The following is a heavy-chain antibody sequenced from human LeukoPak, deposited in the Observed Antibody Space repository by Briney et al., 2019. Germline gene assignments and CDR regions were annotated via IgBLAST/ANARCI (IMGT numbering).Heavy chain of an antibody. V-gene: IGHV4-61*08. CDR2: IYYSGRT. D-gene: IGHD5-24*01. CDR1: GGFISSGGYY. Sequence: SETLSLTCTVSGGFISSGGYYWSWVRQHPGKGLEWIGYIYYSGRTNYNPSLKSRVTISVDTSKNQFSLKLSSVTAADTAVYHCARRPSYNVNWFDPWGQGTLVTVSS. J-gene: IGHJ5*02. CDR3: ARRPSYNVNWFDP.